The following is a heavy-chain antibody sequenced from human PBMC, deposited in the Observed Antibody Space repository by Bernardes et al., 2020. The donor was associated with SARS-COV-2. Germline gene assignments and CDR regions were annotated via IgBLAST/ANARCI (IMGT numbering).Heavy chain of an antibody. D-gene: IGHD2-21*02. V-gene: IGHV3-23*01. CDR3: AKSLPCNGDCYSDY. CDR2: ISGSGATT. J-gene: IGHJ4*02. Sequence: GGSLRLSCAASGFNFTLYAMSWVRQAPGKVLEWLSSISGSGATTYYADSVKGRFTTFRDNSRNTVSLQMNRLRAEDTAVYYCAKSLPCNGDCYSDYWGQGTLVTVSS. CDR1: GFNFTLYA.